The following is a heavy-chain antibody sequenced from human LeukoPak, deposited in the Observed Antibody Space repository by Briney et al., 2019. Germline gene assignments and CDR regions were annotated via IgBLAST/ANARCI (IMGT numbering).Heavy chain of an antibody. D-gene: IGHD3-10*01. CDR2: IYSGGST. Sequence: GGSLRLSCAASGFSFSNFAMTWVRQAPGKGLEWVSVIYSGGSTYYADSVKGRFTISRDNSKNTLYLQMNSLRAEDTAVYYCARDSVYGSGSYYHYYGMDVWGQGTTVTVSS. V-gene: IGHV3-66*01. CDR1: GFSFSNFA. CDR3: ARDSVYGSGSYYHYYGMDV. J-gene: IGHJ6*02.